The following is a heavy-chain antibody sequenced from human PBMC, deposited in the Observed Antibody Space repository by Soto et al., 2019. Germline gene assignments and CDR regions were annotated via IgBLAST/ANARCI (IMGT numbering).Heavy chain of an antibody. V-gene: IGHV4-34*01. CDR1: GGSFSGYY. J-gene: IGHJ6*02. D-gene: IGHD2-15*01. CDR2: INHSGST. CDR3: ARVYCSGGSCYSYYYCGMDV. Sequence: PSETLSLTCAVYGGSFSGYYWSWIRQPPGKGLEWIGEINHSGSTNYNPSLKSRVSISVDTSKNQFSLKLSSVTAADTAVYYCARVYCSGGSCYSYYYCGMDVWGQGTTVTVSS.